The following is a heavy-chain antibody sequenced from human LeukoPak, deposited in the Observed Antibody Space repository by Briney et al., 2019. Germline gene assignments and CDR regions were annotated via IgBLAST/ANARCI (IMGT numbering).Heavy chain of an antibody. D-gene: IGHD3-22*01. J-gene: IGHJ4*02. CDR1: GFTVSSNY. CDR3: ARAPDYYDSSGYLGY. CDR2: IYSGGST. V-gene: IGHV3-66*01. Sequence: PGGSLRLSCAASGFTVSSNYMSWVRQAPRKGLEWVSVIYSGGSTYYADSVKGRFTISRDNSKNTLYLQMNSLRAEDTAVYYCARAPDYYDSSGYLGYWGQGTLVTVSS.